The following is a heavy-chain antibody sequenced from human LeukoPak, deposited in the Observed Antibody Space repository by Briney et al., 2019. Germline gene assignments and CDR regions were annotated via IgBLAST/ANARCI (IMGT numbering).Heavy chain of an antibody. CDR3: ARAWSGTQYYLDY. Sequence: PGGSLRLSCAASGFTVSSNYMSWVRQAPGKGLEWVSIIYSGGSTYYADSVKGRFTISRDNSKNTLYLQMNSLRAEGTAVYYCARAWSGTQYYLDYWGQGTLVTVSS. J-gene: IGHJ4*02. CDR2: IYSGGST. D-gene: IGHD3-3*01. V-gene: IGHV3-66*01. CDR1: GFTVSSNY.